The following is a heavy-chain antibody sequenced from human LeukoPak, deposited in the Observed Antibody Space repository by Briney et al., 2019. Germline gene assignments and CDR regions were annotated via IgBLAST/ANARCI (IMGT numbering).Heavy chain of an antibody. CDR3: ARDVPHNWFDS. CDR1: GLTFSGYW. V-gene: IGHV3-74*01. CDR2: IDNGGSST. Sequence: PGGSLRLSCAASGLTFSGYWVHWVRQAPGKGLVWVSRIDNGGSSTIYADSVEGRFTISRDNAKNTVHLQMNSLRVEDTAVYYCARDVPHNWFDSWGQGILVTVSS. J-gene: IGHJ5*01.